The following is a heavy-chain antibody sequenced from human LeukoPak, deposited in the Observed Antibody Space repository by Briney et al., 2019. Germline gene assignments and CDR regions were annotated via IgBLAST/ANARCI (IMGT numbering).Heavy chain of an antibody. D-gene: IGHD2-2*01. CDR1: GFTFSNAW. J-gene: IGHJ3*02. Sequence: PGGSLRLSCAASGFTFSNAWMSRVRQAPGKGLEWVGRIKSKTDGGTTDYAAPVKGRFTISRDDSKNTLYLQMNSLKTEDTAVYYCTTGQLPADDAFDIWGQGTMVTVSS. CDR3: TTGQLPADDAFDI. V-gene: IGHV3-15*01. CDR2: IKSKTDGGTT.